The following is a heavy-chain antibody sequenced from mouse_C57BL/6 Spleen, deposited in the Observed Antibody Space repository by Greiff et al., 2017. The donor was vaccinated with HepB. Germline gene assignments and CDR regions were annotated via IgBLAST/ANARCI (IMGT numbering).Heavy chain of an antibody. CDR2: ISGGGGNT. J-gene: IGHJ4*01. V-gene: IGHV5-9*01. D-gene: IGHD2-1*01. CDR1: GFTFSSYT. CDR3: ASQIYYDYDAMDY. Sequence: EVKLMESGGGLVKPGGSLKLSCAASGFTFSSYTMSWVRQTPEKRLEWVATISGGGGNTYYPDSVKGRFTISRDNAKNTLYLQMSSLRSEDTALYYCASQIYYDYDAMDYWGQGTSVTVSS.